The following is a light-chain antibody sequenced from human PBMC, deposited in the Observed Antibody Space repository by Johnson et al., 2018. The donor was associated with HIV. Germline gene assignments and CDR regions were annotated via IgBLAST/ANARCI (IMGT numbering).Light chain of an antibody. CDR1: SSNIESDY. Sequence: HSVLTQPPSVSAAPGQKVDISCSGSSSNIESDYVSWYQQLPGTAPKLLIYDNNKRPSGIPDRFSGSKSGTSATLGITGLQTGDEVDYYCGTWDSSLSAGGYVFGTGTKVTVL. V-gene: IGLV1-51*01. J-gene: IGLJ1*01. CDR2: DNN. CDR3: GTWDSSLSAGGYV.